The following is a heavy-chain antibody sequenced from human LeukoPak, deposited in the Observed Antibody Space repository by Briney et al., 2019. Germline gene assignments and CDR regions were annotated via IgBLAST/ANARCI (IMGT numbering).Heavy chain of an antibody. CDR1: GYSISSGYY. CDR3: ARQGDFWSGYLGY. Sequence: SETLSLTCTVSGYSISSGYYWGWIRQPPGKGLEWIGSIYHSGSTYYNPSLKSRVTISVDTSKNQFSLKLSSVTAADTAVYYCARQGDFWSGYLGYWGQGTLVTVSS. V-gene: IGHV4-38-2*02. D-gene: IGHD3-3*01. J-gene: IGHJ4*02. CDR2: IYHSGST.